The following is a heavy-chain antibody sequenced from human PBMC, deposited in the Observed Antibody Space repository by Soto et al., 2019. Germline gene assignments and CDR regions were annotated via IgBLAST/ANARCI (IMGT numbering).Heavy chain of an antibody. J-gene: IGHJ4*02. CDR2: ISGSGGYT. CDR3: AKDLDCSTTSCSKSYDY. D-gene: IGHD2-2*01. CDR1: EFTFSSYA. Sequence: GGSLRLSCAVSEFTFSSYAMSWVRQAPGKGLEWVSVISGSGGYTNYADSVKGRFTISRDNPKNTLYLQMNSLRAEDTAVYYCAKDLDCSTTSCSKSYDYWGQGTLVTVSS. V-gene: IGHV3-23*01.